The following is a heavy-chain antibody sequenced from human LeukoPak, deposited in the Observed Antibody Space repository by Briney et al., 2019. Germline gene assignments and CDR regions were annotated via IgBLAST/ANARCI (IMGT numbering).Heavy chain of an antibody. Sequence: PGGSLRLSCAASGFTFSSYWMSWVRQAPGKGLEWVANIKQDGSEKYYADSVKGRFTISRDNSKNTLYLQMNSLRAEDTAVYYCARGGSYSSGWYFDYWGQGTLVTVSS. CDR3: ARGGSYSSGWYFDY. CDR2: IKQDGSEK. J-gene: IGHJ4*02. V-gene: IGHV3-7*01. CDR1: GFTFSSYW. D-gene: IGHD6-19*01.